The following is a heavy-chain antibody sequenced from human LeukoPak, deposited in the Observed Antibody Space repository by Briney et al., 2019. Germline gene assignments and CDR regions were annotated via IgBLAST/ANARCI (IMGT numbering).Heavy chain of an antibody. CDR3: ARSHMVRGIDY. Sequence: SETLSLTCTVSGDSINSYYWTWIRQPPGKGLEWIGYIYYSGSTNYNPSLKSRVSISVDTSKNQFSLKLSSVTAADTAVYYCARSHMVRGIDYWGQGTLVTVSS. D-gene: IGHD3-10*01. V-gene: IGHV4-59*08. J-gene: IGHJ4*02. CDR2: IYYSGST. CDR1: GDSINSYY.